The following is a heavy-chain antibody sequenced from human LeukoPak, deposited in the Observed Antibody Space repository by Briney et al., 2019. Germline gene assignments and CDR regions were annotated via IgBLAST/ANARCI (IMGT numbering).Heavy chain of an antibody. J-gene: IGHJ4*02. CDR1: GGSISSYY. Sequence: SETLSLTCTVSGGSISSYYWSWIRQPPGKGLEWIGYIYYSGSTNYNPSLKSRVTISVDTSKNQFSLKLSSVTAADTAVYYCARVLPIWAAAGTTFDYWGQGTLVTVSS. CDR3: ARVLPIWAAAGTTFDY. D-gene: IGHD6-13*01. V-gene: IGHV4-59*08. CDR2: IYYSGST.